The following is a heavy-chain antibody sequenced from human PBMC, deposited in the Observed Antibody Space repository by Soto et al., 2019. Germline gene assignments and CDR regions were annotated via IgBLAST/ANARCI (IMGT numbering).Heavy chain of an antibody. D-gene: IGHD2-15*01. CDR2: INAGNGNT. CDR1: GYTFTSYA. V-gene: IGHV1-3*01. CDR3: ATYCSGGSCHPYYYYYMDV. J-gene: IGHJ6*03. Sequence: ASVKVSCKASGYTFTSYAMHWVRQAPGQRLEWMGWINAGNGNTKYSQKFQGRVTITRDTSASTAYMELSSLRSEDTAVYYCATYCSGGSCHPYYYYYMDVWGKGTTVTVSS.